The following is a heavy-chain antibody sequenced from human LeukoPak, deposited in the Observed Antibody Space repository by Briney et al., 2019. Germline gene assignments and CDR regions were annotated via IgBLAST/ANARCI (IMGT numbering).Heavy chain of an antibody. Sequence: GGSLRLSCAASGFTFSSYSMNWVRQAPGKGLEWVSSISSSSSYIYYADSVKGRFTISRDNSKNTLYLQMNSLRAEDTAVYYCLKWETRGYWGQGTLVTVSS. CDR2: ISSSSSYI. CDR3: LKWETRGY. D-gene: IGHD1-26*01. J-gene: IGHJ4*02. V-gene: IGHV3-21*01. CDR1: GFTFSSYS.